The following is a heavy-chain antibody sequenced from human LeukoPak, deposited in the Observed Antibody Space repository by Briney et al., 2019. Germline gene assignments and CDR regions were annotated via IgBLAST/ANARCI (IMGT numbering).Heavy chain of an antibody. V-gene: IGHV4-61*02. Sequence: SETLSLTCTVSGGSISSGSYYWSWIRQPAGKGLEWIGRIYTSGSTDYNPSPKSRVTISVDTSKNQFSLKLSSVTAADTAVYYCASYGSGSYAFDIWGQGTMVTVSS. J-gene: IGHJ3*02. CDR3: ASYGSGSYAFDI. CDR1: GGSISSGSYY. CDR2: IYTSGST. D-gene: IGHD3-10*01.